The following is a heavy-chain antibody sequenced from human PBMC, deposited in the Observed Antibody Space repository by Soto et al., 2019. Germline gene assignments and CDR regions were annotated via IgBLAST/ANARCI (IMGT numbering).Heavy chain of an antibody. Sequence: EVQLLQSEGGLVQPGGSLRLSCAASGFTFDSYAMSWVRQAPGKGPEWVSALGGSGATTHYADSVKGRFTISRDNSKNTVYLQMNSLRVEDTAVYCAKDAKGASAPYFFDDWGQATLVIVSS. V-gene: IGHV3-23*01. J-gene: IGHJ4*02. CDR1: GFTFDSYA. CDR3: AKDAKGASAPYFFDD. D-gene: IGHD6-13*01. CDR2: LGGSGATT.